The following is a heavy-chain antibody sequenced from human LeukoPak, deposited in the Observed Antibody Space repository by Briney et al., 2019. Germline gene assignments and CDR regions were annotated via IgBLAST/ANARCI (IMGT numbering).Heavy chain of an antibody. CDR1: GGSFSGYY. CDR3: ARGLLWSGYSRYYYYMDV. D-gene: IGHD3-3*01. V-gene: IGHV4-34*01. J-gene: IGHJ6*03. CDR2: INHSGST. Sequence: SETLSLTCAVYGGSFSGYYWSWIRQPPGKGLEWTGEINHSGSTNYNPSLKSRVTISVDTSKNQFSLKLSSVTAADTAVYYCARGLLWSGYSRYYYYMDVWGKGTTVTVSS.